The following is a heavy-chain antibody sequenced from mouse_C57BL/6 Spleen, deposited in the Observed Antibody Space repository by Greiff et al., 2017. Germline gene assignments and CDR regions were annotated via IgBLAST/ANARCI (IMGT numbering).Heavy chain of an antibody. CDR3: AGTYGYAMDY. D-gene: IGHD1-1*02. CDR2: IHPNSGST. Sequence: QVQLQQPGAELVKPGASVKLSCKASGYTFTRYWMHWVKQRPGQGLAWIGMIHPNSGSTNYNEKFKSKATLPVDKSSSTAYMQLSSLTSEDSAVYYCAGTYGYAMDYWGQGTSVTVSS. V-gene: IGHV1-64*01. CDR1: GYTFTRYW. J-gene: IGHJ4*01.